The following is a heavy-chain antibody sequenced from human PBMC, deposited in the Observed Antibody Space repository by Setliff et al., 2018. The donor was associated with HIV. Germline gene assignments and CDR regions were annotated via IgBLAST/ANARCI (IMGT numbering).Heavy chain of an antibody. CDR3: ARRPYYFDS. V-gene: IGHV4-34*01. CDR1: GGSFSGYY. Sequence: SETLSLTCAVYGGSFSGYYWGWIRQSPGKGLEWIGSSYYSSRTYYNPSLKSRVTISVDTSKNQFSLKLSSVTAADTAVYYCARRPYYFDSWGQGTLVTVSS. D-gene: IGHD6-6*01. CDR2: SYYSSRT. J-gene: IGHJ4*02.